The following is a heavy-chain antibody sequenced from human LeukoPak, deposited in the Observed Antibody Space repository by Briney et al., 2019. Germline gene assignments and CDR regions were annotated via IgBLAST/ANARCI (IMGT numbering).Heavy chain of an antibody. CDR3: ALIGVVIPPDTYDV. CDR2: IRYDGSDS. Sequence: GGSLRLSCVASGFIFSDYAFRWVRQAPGKGLEWLAFIRYDGSDSYYTDSVKGRFTISRDNSKKTLYLQMDSLRTEDTAFYYCALIGVVIPPDTYDVWGQGTLVTVSS. J-gene: IGHJ3*01. V-gene: IGHV3-30*02. CDR1: GFIFSDYA. D-gene: IGHD2-21*01.